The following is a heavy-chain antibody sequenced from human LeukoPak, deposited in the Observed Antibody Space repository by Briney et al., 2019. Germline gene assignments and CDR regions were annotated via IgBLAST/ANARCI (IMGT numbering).Heavy chain of an antibody. Sequence: ASVKVSCKVSGYTLTELSMHWVRQAPGKGLEWMGGFDPEDGETIYAQKFQGRVTMTEDTSTDTAYLELSSLRPEDTAVYYCATPHASSGYYYYFDYWGQGPVVTVSS. CDR1: GYTLTELS. CDR3: ATPHASSGYYYYFDY. J-gene: IGHJ4*02. CDR2: FDPEDGET. D-gene: IGHD3-22*01. V-gene: IGHV1-24*01.